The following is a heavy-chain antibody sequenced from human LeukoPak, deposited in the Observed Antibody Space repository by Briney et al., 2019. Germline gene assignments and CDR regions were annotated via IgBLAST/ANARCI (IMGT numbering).Heavy chain of an antibody. D-gene: IGHD3-3*01. CDR3: AALSYDFWSGINWFDP. Sequence: GGSLRLSCGASGFTLSSCAMSWVRQAPGQGLEWVSAIGSSGGTTYYADSVKGRLTISRDDSKNTLNLQMNSLRVEDTAVYYCAALSYDFWSGINWFDPWGQGTLVTVSP. CDR1: GFTLSSCA. J-gene: IGHJ5*02. CDR2: IGSSGGTT. V-gene: IGHV3-23*01.